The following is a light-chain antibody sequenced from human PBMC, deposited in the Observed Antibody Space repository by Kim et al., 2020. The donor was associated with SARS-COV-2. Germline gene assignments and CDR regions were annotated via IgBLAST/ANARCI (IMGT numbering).Light chain of an antibody. V-gene: IGLV3-25*03. Sequence: PGQTARITCSGDALPNQYAYWYQQKPGQAPVVVIYKDSERPSGIPERFSGSSSGTKVTLTISGVQAEDEADYYCQSADSSGSYHVVFGGGTKVTVL. CDR1: ALPNQY. J-gene: IGLJ2*01. CDR3: QSADSSGSYHVV. CDR2: KDS.